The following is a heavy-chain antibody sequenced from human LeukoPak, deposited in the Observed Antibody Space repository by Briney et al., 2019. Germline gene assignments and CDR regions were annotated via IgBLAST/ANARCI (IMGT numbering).Heavy chain of an antibody. V-gene: IGHV3-9*01. D-gene: IGHD2-2*01. CDR3: ARDGCSSTSCPSLYYYYYGMDV. CDR1: GFTFDDYA. J-gene: IGHJ6*02. CDR2: ISWNSGSI. Sequence: GGSLRLSCAASGFTFDDYAMHWVRQAPGKGLEWVSGISWNSGSIGYADSVKGRFTISRDNAKNSLYLQMNSLRAEDTAVYYCARDGCSSTSCPSLYYYYYGMDVWGQGTTVTVSS.